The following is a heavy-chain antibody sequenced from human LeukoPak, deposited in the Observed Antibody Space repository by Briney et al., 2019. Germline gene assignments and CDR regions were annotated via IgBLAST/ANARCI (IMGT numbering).Heavy chain of an antibody. CDR2: IRRSGVNT. J-gene: IGHJ6*02. V-gene: IGHV3-23*01. CDR3: ARDKRELRGVKFYYYGMDV. D-gene: IGHD1-26*01. Sequence: TGGSLRLSCAASGFTFSNYDMSWVRQAPGKGLEWVSAIRRSGVNTYYADSVKGRFTISRHNSKNTLFLQMNSLRAEDTAVYFCARDKRELRGVKFYYYGMDVWGQGTTVTVSS. CDR1: GFTFSNYD.